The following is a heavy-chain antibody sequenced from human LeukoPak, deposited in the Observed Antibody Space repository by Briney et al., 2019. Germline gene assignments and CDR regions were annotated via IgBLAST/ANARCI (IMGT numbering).Heavy chain of an antibody. CDR1: GFTFTNAW. Sequence: PGGSLRLSCAASGFTFTNAWMSWVRQAPGKGLEWVSGINWNGGSTGYADSVKGRFTISRDNAKNSLYLQMNSLRAEDTALYYCARGYYGSGSYYTFDYWGQGTLVTVSS. V-gene: IGHV3-20*04. D-gene: IGHD3-10*01. CDR3: ARGYYGSGSYYTFDY. CDR2: INWNGGST. J-gene: IGHJ4*02.